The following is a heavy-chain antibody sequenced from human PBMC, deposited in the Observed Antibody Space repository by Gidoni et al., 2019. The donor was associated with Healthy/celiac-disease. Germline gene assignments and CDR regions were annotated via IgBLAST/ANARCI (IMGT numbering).Heavy chain of an antibody. J-gene: IGHJ4*02. CDR1: GFTFDDYA. CDR3: AKGRLGSEWLFPTFDY. D-gene: IGHD3-3*01. Sequence: EVQLVESGGGLVQPGRSLRLSCAASGFTFDDYAMHWVRQAPGKGLEWVSGISWNSGSIGYADSVKGRFTISRDNAKNSLYLQMNSLRAEDTALYYCAKGRLGSEWLFPTFDYWGQGTLVTVSS. V-gene: IGHV3-9*01. CDR2: ISWNSGSI.